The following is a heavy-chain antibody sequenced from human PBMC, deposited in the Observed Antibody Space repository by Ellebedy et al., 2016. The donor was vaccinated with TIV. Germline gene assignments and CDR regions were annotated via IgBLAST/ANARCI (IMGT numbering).Heavy chain of an antibody. J-gene: IGHJ4*02. Sequence: GESLKISCAASGFTVNNNYMRWFRQAPGKGLEWVSLIYSGGDRYYADSVKGRFTISRDNSNNTVYLQMNSLRVEDTAGYYCARDRHCVGGRCYSVWGQGTLVTVSS. D-gene: IGHD2-15*01. CDR1: GFTVNNNY. V-gene: IGHV3-53*01. CDR3: ARDRHCVGGRCYSV. CDR2: IYSGGDR.